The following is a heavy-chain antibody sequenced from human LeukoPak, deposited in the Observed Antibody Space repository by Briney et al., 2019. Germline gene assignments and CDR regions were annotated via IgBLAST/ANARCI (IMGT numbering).Heavy chain of an antibody. J-gene: IGHJ4*02. CDR2: INHSGST. CDR3: ARGRGYGSGSSCY. Sequence: GALRLSCAVYGGSFSGYYWSWIRQPPGKGLEWIGEINHSGSTNYNPSLKSRVTISVDTSKNQFSLKLSSVTAADTAVYYCARGRGYGSGSSCYWGEGTLVTASS. V-gene: IGHV4-34*01. CDR1: GGSFSGYY. D-gene: IGHD3-10*01.